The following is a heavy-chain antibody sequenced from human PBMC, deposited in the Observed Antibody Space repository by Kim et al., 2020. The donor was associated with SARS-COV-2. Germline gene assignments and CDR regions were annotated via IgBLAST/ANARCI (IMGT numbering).Heavy chain of an antibody. CDR3: AKDLGGYNSG. J-gene: IGHJ4*02. D-gene: IGHD6-19*01. CDR1: GFTFRSYD. CDR2: IGASGGYT. V-gene: IGHV3-23*01. Sequence: GGSLRLSCAASGFTFRSYDMHWVRQAPGKGLEWISSIGASGGYTHYADSVKGRFTISRDNTKNTVWLQMNSLRVEDSAVYYCAKDLGGYNSGWGQGTLVT.